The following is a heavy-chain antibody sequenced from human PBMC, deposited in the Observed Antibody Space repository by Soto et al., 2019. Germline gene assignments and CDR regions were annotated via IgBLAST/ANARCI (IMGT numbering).Heavy chain of an antibody. CDR2: IYSGGNT. Sequence: EVQLVESGGGLVQPGGSLRLSCAASGFTVTSNYMTWVRQAPGKGLEWVSVIYSGGNTYYAGSVKGRFTISRDNSKNTLFLQMNSLRAEDTAVYYCGGVATPSYYYYGMDVWGQGTTVTVSS. CDR3: GGVATPSYYYYGMDV. V-gene: IGHV3-66*01. D-gene: IGHD5-12*01. J-gene: IGHJ6*02. CDR1: GFTVTSNY.